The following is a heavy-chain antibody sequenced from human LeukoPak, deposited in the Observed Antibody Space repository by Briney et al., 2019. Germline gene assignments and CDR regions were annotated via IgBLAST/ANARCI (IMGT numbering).Heavy chain of an antibody. J-gene: IGHJ6*03. CDR2: ISYDGSNK. V-gene: IGHV3-30*18. Sequence: GGSLRLSCAASGFTFSSYGMHWVRQAPGKGLEWVAVISYDGSNKYYADSVKGRFTITRDNSKNTLYLQMNSVRAEDTAVYYCAKEGGTYCGGDCYPFHYMDVWGKGTTVT. CDR1: GFTFSSYG. D-gene: IGHD2-21*02. CDR3: AKEGGTYCGGDCYPFHYMDV.